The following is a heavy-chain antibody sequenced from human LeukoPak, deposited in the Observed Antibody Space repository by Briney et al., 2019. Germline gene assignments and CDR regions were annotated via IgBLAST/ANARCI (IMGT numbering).Heavy chain of an antibody. D-gene: IGHD2-15*01. V-gene: IGHV3-49*04. CDR2: IRSKPYGGTT. CDR3: TTGIKTADH. Sequence: GGSLRLSCTTSGFTFGEYAMSWVRQAPGKGLEWVGFIRSKPYGGTTEYAASVKGRFTISRDDSKSIAYLQMNSLKTEDTDVYYCTTGIKTADHWGQGTLVTVSS. J-gene: IGHJ4*02. CDR1: GFTFGEYA.